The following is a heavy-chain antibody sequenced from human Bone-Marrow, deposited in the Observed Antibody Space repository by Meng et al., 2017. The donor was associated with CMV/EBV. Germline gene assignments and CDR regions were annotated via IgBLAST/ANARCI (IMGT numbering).Heavy chain of an antibody. Sequence: GGSLRLSCAASGFTFSSYAMHWVRQAPGKGLEWVAVISYDGSNKYYADSVKGRFTISRDNSKNTLYLQMNSLRAEDTAVYYCARWEIVDAFDIWGQGTMVTVSS. CDR1: GFTFSSYA. CDR3: ARWEIVDAFDI. CDR2: ISYDGSNK. V-gene: IGHV3-30-3*01. J-gene: IGHJ3*02. D-gene: IGHD5-12*01.